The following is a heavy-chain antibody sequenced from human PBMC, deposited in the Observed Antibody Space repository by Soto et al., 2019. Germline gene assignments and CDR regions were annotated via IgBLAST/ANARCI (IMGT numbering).Heavy chain of an antibody. D-gene: IGHD2-2*01. CDR2: ISNHGYTT. CDR1: GLSFSSSG. J-gene: IGHJ4*02. V-gene: IGHV3-23*01. CDR3: ARGAQTSPIDY. Sequence: GGSLRLSCAASGLSFSSSGMSWVRQPPGKGLEWVSSISNHGYTTYYADSVKGRFSTSRDNSRDTLYLQMNSLRAEDTAVYYCARGAQTSPIDYWGQGTLVTVSS.